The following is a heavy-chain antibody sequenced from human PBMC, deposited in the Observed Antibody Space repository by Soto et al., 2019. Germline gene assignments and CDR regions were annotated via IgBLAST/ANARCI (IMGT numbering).Heavy chain of an antibody. D-gene: IGHD3-3*01. CDR1: GGAIISGDYY. Sequence: SETLSLTCTVSGGAIISGDYYFICVRQPPWKGLEWIGSIYYSGSTFYNPSLKSRLTISLDTSKNQFSLKLNSVTAADTAVYYCGRDLASFGVADGKIDPWGQGTLVTVSS. CDR2: IYYSGST. V-gene: IGHV4-30-4*01. J-gene: IGHJ5*02. CDR3: GRDLASFGVADGKIDP.